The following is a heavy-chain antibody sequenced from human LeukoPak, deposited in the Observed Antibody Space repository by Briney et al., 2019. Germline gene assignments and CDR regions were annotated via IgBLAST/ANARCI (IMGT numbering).Heavy chain of an antibody. Sequence: GGSLRLSCAASGFTFSSYSMNWVRRAPGKGLEWVSYISSSSSAIYFADSVKGRFTISRDNAKNSLYLQMNSLRAEDTAVYYCARSRPSSHIVVVVGASRVAFDIWGQGTMVTVSS. CDR2: ISSSSSAI. CDR3: ARSRPSSHIVVVVGASRVAFDI. CDR1: GFTFSSYS. V-gene: IGHV3-48*04. J-gene: IGHJ3*02. D-gene: IGHD2-21*01.